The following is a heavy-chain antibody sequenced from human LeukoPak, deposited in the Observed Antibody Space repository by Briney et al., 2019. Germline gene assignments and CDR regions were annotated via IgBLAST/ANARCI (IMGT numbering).Heavy chain of an antibody. CDR2: INPNSCST. J-gene: IGHJ6*03. CDR3: ARVQLHYYYMDV. D-gene: IGHD1-26*01. Sequence: VASVTVSCMASGYTFTGYYMHWVRQAPGQGLEWMGWINPNSCSTNYAQKFQGRVTMTRETSISPAYMELSRLRSDDTAVYYCARVQLHYYYMDVWGKGTTVTVSS. V-gene: IGHV1-2*02. CDR1: GYTFTGYY.